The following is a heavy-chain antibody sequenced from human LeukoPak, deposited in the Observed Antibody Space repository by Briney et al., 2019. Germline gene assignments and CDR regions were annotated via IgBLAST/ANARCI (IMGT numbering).Heavy chain of an antibody. CDR2: IYNSGST. CDR1: GFTFSDYY. CDR3: ARSYLTAAATGYFDY. Sequence: MSGGSLRLSCAASGFTFSDYYMSWIRQPPGKGLEWIGYIYNSGSTNYNPSLKSRVTISVDTSRNQFSLKLSSVTAADTAVYYCARSYLTAAATGYFDYWGLGTLVTVSS. J-gene: IGHJ4*02. V-gene: IGHV4-59*01. D-gene: IGHD6-13*01.